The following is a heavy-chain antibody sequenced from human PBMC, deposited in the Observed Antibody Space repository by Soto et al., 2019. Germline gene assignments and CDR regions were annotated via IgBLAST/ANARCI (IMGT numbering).Heavy chain of an antibody. Sequence: QVQLQQWGAGLLKPSETLSLTRAVYGGSFSGYYWSWIRQPPGKGLEWIGEINHSGSTHYNPSLKSRVTISVDTSKNQFSLKLSSVTAADTAVYYCARGKVLGTPYYYYYCGMDVWGQGTTVTVSS. J-gene: IGHJ6*02. CDR2: INHSGST. D-gene: IGHD3-10*01. CDR3: ARGKVLGTPYYYYYCGMDV. V-gene: IGHV4-34*01. CDR1: GGSFSGYY.